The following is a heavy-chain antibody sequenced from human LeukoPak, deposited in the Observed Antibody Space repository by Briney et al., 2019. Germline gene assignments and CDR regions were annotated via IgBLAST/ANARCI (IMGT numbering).Heavy chain of an antibody. CDR2: IYYSGST. D-gene: IGHD3-10*01. J-gene: IGHJ4*02. Sequence: SETLSLTCTVSGGSISNYYWTWIRQPPGKGLEWIGYIYYSGSTNYNPSHNSRVTISVDTSKNQFSLKLSSVTAADTAVYYCARDAYNYGSWYFDYWGQGILVTVSS. CDR3: ARDAYNYGSWYFDY. V-gene: IGHV4-59*01. CDR1: GGSISNYY.